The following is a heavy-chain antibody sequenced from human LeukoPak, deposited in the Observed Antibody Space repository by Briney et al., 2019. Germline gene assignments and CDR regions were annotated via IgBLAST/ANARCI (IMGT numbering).Heavy chain of an antibody. CDR2: ISAYNGNT. Sequence: GASVKVSCKASGYTFTSYGISWVRQAPGQGLEWMGWISAYNGNTNYAQKLQGRVTMTTDTSTSTAYMELRSLRSDDTAVYYCARDRGEYQLLHVYYYYYYYMDVWGKGTTVTVSS. J-gene: IGHJ6*03. CDR1: GYTFTSYG. V-gene: IGHV1-18*01. CDR3: ARDRGEYQLLHVYYYYYYYMDV. D-gene: IGHD2-2*01.